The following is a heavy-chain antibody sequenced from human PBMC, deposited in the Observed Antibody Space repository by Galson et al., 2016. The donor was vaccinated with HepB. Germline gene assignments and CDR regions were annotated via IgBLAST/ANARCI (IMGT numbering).Heavy chain of an antibody. V-gene: IGHV5-10-1*01. Sequence: QSGAEVKKPGESLRISCYLSGATVTNSWISWVRQAPGKGLEWMGRVDATNSYTSYSPSFQGHVTISADKSINTAYLQWSSLKPSDTAIYFCAETVLTAVGDWFDPWGQGTLVTVSS. CDR3: AETVLTAVGDWFDP. CDR1: GATVTNSW. D-gene: IGHD7-27*01. J-gene: IGHJ5*02. CDR2: VDATNSYT.